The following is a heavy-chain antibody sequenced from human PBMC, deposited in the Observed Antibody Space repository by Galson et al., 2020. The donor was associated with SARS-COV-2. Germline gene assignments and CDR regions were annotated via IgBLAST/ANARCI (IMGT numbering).Heavy chain of an antibody. J-gene: IGHJ4*02. CDR2: MNWDDDK. V-gene: IGHV2-5*02. D-gene: IGHD3-10*01. Sequence: SGPTQAKPTQPLTLTCTFSGFSPSTSGVGLGWIRQPPGKTLESPAIMNWDDDKSYSPSLNSRLTITKATSKIPVVLTMTNTDPVDTATYYCAHVVAVFRGVCFDSWGQGTLVTVSS. CDR3: AHVVAVFRGVCFDS. CDR1: GFSPSTSGVG.